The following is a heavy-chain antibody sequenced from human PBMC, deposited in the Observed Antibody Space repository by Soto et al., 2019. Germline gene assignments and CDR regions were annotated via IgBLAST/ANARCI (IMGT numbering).Heavy chain of an antibody. Sequence: GGSLRLSCGASGFTFITYIMHWVRQAPGKGLERVASIGGVTDYINYADSVKGRFTISRDNAQKSLYLQMNNLRPEDTAIYYCASYGYGVVNWGRGLLVTVSS. J-gene: IGHJ1*01. V-gene: IGHV3-21*01. D-gene: IGHD5-18*01. CDR2: IGGVTDYI. CDR3: ASYGYGVVN. CDR1: GFTFITYI.